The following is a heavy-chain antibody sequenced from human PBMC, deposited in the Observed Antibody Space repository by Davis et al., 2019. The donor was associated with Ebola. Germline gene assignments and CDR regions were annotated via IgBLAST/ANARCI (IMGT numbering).Heavy chain of an antibody. D-gene: IGHD2-2*01. CDR1: GYRSVSYG. Sequence: ASVKVSCKASGYRSVSYGFSWVRQAPGQRLEWMGWITTYNGDTNYAQNLQGRVIMTTDTSTSTAYMELKNLRSNDTAVYYCARGTSGSFDHWGQGTLVTVSS. V-gene: IGHV1-18*01. J-gene: IGHJ4*02. CDR2: ITTYNGDT. CDR3: ARGTSGSFDH.